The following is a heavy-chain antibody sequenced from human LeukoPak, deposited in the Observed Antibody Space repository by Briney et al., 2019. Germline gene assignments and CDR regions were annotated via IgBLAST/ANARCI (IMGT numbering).Heavy chain of an antibody. CDR3: ARGTRDGHNSGGYCFDY. Sequence: ASVKVSCKASGYTFTSYYMHWVRQAPGQGLEWMGIINPSGGSTSYAQKFQGRVTMTRDMSTSTVYMELSSLRSEDTAVYYCARGTRDGHNSGGYCFDYWGQGTLVTVSS. CDR2: INPSGGST. V-gene: IGHV1-46*01. J-gene: IGHJ4*02. CDR1: GYTFTSYY. D-gene: IGHD5-24*01.